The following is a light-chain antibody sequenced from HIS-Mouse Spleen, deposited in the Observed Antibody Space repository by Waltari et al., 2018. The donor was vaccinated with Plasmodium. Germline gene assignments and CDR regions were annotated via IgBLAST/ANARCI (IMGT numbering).Light chain of an antibody. CDR1: SRDVGSYTL. V-gene: IGLV2-23*01. Sequence: QSALTQPASVSGSPGQSIPISCTGPSRDVGSYTLVSWYQQHPGRAPKLMIYEGSKRPSGVSNRFSGSKSGNTASLTISGLQAEDEADYYCCSYAGSSSVVFGGGTKLTVL. CDR3: CSYAGSSSVV. J-gene: IGLJ2*01. CDR2: EGS.